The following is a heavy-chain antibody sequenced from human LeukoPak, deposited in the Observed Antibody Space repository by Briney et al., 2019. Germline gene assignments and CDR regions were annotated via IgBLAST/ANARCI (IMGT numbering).Heavy chain of an antibody. D-gene: IGHD3-10*01. CDR2: ISWNSGSI. CDR3: AKSLGGSGSYYSLLDAFDI. V-gene: IGHV3-9*01. J-gene: IGHJ3*02. Sequence: GGSLRLSCAASGFTFDDYAMPWVRQAPGKGLEWVSGISWNSGSIGYADSVKGRFTISRDNAKNSLYLQMNSLRAEDTALYYCAKSLGGSGSYYSLLDAFDIWGQGTMVTVSS. CDR1: GFTFDDYA.